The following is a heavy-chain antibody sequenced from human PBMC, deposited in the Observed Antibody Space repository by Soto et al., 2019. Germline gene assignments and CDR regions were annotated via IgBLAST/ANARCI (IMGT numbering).Heavy chain of an antibody. CDR1: GGSFSGYY. D-gene: IGHD3-10*01. CDR2: INHSGST. J-gene: IGHJ4*02. CDR3: ARGYYSDYGSGSYSCC. Sequence: PSETLSLTCAVYGGSFSGYYWSWIRQPPGKGLEWIGEINHSGSTNYNPSLKSRVTISVDTSKNQFSLKLSSVTAADTAVYYCARGYYSDYGSGSYSCCWGQGTLVTVSS. V-gene: IGHV4-34*01.